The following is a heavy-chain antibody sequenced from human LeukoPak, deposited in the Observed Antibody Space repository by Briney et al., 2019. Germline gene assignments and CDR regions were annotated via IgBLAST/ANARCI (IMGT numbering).Heavy chain of an antibody. D-gene: IGHD3-22*01. CDR1: GFTFSSYA. CDR2: ISGSGGST. V-gene: IGHV3-23*01. J-gene: IGHJ4*02. Sequence: PGGSLRLSCAASGFTFSSYAMSWVRQAPGKGLEWVSAISGSGGSTYYADSVKGRFTISRDNSKNTLYLQMNSLRAEDTAVYYCAKKHYYDSSGSVYYFDYWGQGTLVTVSS. CDR3: AKKHYYDSSGSVYYFDY.